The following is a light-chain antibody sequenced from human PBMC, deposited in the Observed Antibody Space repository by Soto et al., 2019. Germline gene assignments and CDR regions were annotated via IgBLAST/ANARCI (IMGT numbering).Light chain of an antibody. V-gene: IGLV2-18*02. CDR1: SSDVGSYNR. CDR3: SSYTSSSTFV. CDR2: EVS. J-gene: IGLJ1*01. Sequence: QSVLTQPPSVSGSPGQSVTISCTGTSSDVGSYNRVSWYQQPPGTANNLMIYEVSKRPSGVPDRFSGSKAGNTAPLTSSGLQAEDEADYYGSSYTSSSTFVFGTGTKLTVL.